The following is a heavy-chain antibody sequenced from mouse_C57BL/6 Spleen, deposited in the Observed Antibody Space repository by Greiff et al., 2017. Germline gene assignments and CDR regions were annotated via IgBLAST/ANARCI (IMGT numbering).Heavy chain of an antibody. J-gene: IGHJ3*01. CDR1: GYTFTDYY. CDR3: SRSEDGYSWFAY. Sequence: VQLQQSGPELVKPGASVKISCKASGYTFTDYYMNWVKQSHGKSLEWIGDINPNNGGTSYNQKFKGKATLTVDKSSSTAYMELRSLTSEDSAVYYCSRSEDGYSWFAYWGQGTLVTVSA. CDR2: INPNNGGT. D-gene: IGHD2-3*01. V-gene: IGHV1-26*01.